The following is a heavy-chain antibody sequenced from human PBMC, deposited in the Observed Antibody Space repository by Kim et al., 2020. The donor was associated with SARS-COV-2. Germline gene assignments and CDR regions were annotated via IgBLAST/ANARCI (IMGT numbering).Heavy chain of an antibody. Sequence: GGSLRLSCAASGFTFSSYSMNWVRQAPGKGLEWVSSISSSSSYIYYADSVKGRFTISRDNAKNSLYLQMNSLRAEDTAVYYCARGRSDYYDSAAGPFDYWGQGTLVTVSS. J-gene: IGHJ4*02. CDR3: ARGRSDYYDSAAGPFDY. CDR2: ISSSSSYI. D-gene: IGHD3-22*01. CDR1: GFTFSSYS. V-gene: IGHV3-21*01.